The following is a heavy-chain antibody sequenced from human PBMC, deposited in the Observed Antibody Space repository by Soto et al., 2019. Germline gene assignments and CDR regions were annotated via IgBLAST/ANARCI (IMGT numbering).Heavy chain of an antibody. V-gene: IGHV4-31*03. CDR1: GGSISSGGYY. CDR3: ARGVRLNYYGSGSYYTTNWFDP. CDR2: IYYSGST. J-gene: IGHJ5*02. D-gene: IGHD3-10*01. Sequence: SETLSLTCTVSGGSISSGGYYWSWIRQHPGKGLEWIGYIYYSGSTYYNPSLKSRVTISVDTSKNQFSLKLSSVTAADTAVYYCARGVRLNYYGSGSYYTTNWFDPWGQGTLVTVSS.